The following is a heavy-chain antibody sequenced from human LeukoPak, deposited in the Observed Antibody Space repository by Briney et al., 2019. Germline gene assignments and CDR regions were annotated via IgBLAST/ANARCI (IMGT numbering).Heavy chain of an antibody. Sequence: PGGSLRLSCAASGFTFSSYSMNWVRQAPGKGLEWVSYISSSSSTIYYADSVKGRFTISRDNAKNSLYLQMNSLRAEDTAVCYCARLGHSGGFDYWGQGTLVTVSS. CDR3: ARLGHSGGFDY. D-gene: IGHD1-26*01. J-gene: IGHJ4*02. V-gene: IGHV3-48*04. CDR1: GFTFSSYS. CDR2: ISSSSSTI.